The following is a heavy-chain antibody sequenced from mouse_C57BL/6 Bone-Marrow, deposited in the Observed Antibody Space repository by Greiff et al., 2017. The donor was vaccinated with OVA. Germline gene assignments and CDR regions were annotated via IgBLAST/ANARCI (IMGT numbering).Heavy chain of an antibody. J-gene: IGHJ2*01. CDR1: GYTFTSYW. V-gene: IGHV1-69*01. CDR3: ARSIYDGYYGLYYFDY. Sequence: QVQLQQPGAELVMPGASVKLSCKASGYTFTSYWMHWVKQRPGQGLEWIGEIDPSDSYTNYNQKFKGKSTLTVDKSSSTAYMQLSSLTSEDSAVYYCARSIYDGYYGLYYFDYWGQGTTLTVSS. D-gene: IGHD2-3*01. CDR2: IDPSDSYT.